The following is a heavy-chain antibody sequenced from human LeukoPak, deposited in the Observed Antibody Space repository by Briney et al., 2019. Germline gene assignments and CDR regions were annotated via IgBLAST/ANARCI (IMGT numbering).Heavy chain of an antibody. CDR2: INPNSGGT. V-gene: IGHV1-2*06. CDR3: ARVTYGSWYFSPNWFDP. Sequence: GASVKVSCKASGYTFTGYYMHWVRQAPGQGLEWMGRINPNSGGTNYAQKFQGRVTMTRDTSISTAYMELSRLRSDDTAVSYCARVTYGSWYFSPNWFDPWGQGTLVTVSS. CDR1: GYTFTGYY. J-gene: IGHJ5*02. D-gene: IGHD6-13*01.